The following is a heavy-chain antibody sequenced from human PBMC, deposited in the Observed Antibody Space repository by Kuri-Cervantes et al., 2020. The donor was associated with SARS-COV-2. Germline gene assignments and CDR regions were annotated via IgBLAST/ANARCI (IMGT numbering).Heavy chain of an antibody. CDR2: IKQDGSEK. J-gene: IGHJ6*03. D-gene: IGHD2-2*01. CDR3: ARDGVPAGVGVVYYYYMDV. V-gene: IGHV3-7*01. CDR1: GFTFSSYW. Sequence: GESLKISCAASGFTFSSYWMSWVRQAPGKGLEWVANIKQDGSEKYYVDSVKGRFTISRDNAKNSLYLQMNSQRAEDTAVYYCARDGVPAGVGVVYYYYMDVWGKGTTVTVSS.